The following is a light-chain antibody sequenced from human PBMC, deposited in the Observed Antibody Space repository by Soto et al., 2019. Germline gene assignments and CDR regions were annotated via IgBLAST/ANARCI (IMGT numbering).Light chain of an antibody. CDR1: QSISSW. Sequence: DIQRTQSHSTLSASVGDRVTITCRASQSISSWLAWYQQKPGKAPKLLIYDASSLESGVPSRFSGSGSGTEFTLTISSLQPDDFATYYCQQYNSYWTFGQGTNVAI. CDR2: DAS. CDR3: QQYNSYWT. V-gene: IGKV1-5*01. J-gene: IGKJ1*01.